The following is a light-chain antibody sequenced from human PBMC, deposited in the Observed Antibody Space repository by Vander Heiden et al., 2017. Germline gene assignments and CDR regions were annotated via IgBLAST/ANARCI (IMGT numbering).Light chain of an antibody. CDR2: ENN. CDR3: GTWDSSLSAVV. Sequence: QSVLTQPPSVSAAPGRKVTISCSGSSSNIGTSYVSWYQQLPGTAPKLLIYENNKRPSGIPDRFSGSKSGTSATLGITGLETGDEADYYCGTWDSSLSAVVFGGGTKLTVL. V-gene: IGLV1-51*02. CDR1: SSNIGTSY. J-gene: IGLJ2*01.